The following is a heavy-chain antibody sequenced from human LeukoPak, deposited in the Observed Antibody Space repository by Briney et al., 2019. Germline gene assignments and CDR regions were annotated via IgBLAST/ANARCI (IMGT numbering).Heavy chain of an antibody. CDR1: GFSFSSFA. CDR2: IRSDGET. CDR3: AKAIWVSNTDAVR. V-gene: IGHV3-23*01. Sequence: GGSLRLSCAASGFSFSSFAMSWVRQGPARGLEWVSVIRSDGETFYSDSVKRRFTLSSDRSRNMVHLQLHNLRVEDTAIYYCAKAIWVSNTDAVRWGEGTLVSVSS. D-gene: IGHD6-19*01. J-gene: IGHJ4*02.